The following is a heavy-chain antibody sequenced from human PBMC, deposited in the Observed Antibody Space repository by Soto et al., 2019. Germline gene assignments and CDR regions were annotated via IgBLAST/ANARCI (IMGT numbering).Heavy chain of an antibody. CDR1: GFAFSSYG. Sequence: LRLSCAASGFAFSSYGMHWVRQAPGKGLEWVAVISHDGSNKYYADSVKGRFTISRDNSKNTLYLQVNSLRAEDTAVYYCAKDLSSIAVAAFYFDYWGQGTLVTVSS. J-gene: IGHJ4*02. CDR3: AKDLSSIAVAAFYFDY. CDR2: ISHDGSNK. D-gene: IGHD6-19*01. V-gene: IGHV3-30*18.